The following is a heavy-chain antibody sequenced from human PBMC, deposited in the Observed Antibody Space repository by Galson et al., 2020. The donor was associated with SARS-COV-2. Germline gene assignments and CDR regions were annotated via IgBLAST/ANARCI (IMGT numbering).Heavy chain of an antibody. Sequence: GESLKISCAASGFTFSTYAMHWVRQAPGKGLEWVAVIWSNGNNKYYGDSVKGRFTISRDNSKNTVDLQMNSLRGEDTAVYYCATSIIVAGGIDYWGQGTLVTVSS. CDR3: ATSIIVAGGIDY. J-gene: IGHJ4*02. V-gene: IGHV3-33*01. CDR2: IWSNGNNK. CDR1: GFTFSTYA. D-gene: IGHD6-19*01.